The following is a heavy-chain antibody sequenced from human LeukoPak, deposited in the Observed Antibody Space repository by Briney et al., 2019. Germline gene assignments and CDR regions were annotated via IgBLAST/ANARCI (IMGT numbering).Heavy chain of an antibody. J-gene: IGHJ2*01. V-gene: IGHV3-64*01. D-gene: IGHD6-13*01. CDR3: AKGYSSSWYWYFDL. CDR2: ISINGGTT. Sequence: GGSLRLSCAASGFTFSSYAMHWVRQAPGKGLEYVSAISINGGTTYYANSAKGRFTISRDNSKNTLYLQMGSLRAEDMAVYYCAKGYSSSWYWYFDLWGRGTLVTVSS. CDR1: GFTFSSYA.